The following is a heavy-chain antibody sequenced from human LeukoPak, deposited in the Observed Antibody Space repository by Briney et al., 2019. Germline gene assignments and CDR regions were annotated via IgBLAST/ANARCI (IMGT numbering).Heavy chain of an antibody. Sequence: GGSLRLSCAASGFTFSNYWMAWVRQAPGKGLGWVANIKQDGSEIYYVDSVKGRFTISRDNPKKSLFLQMNSLRAEDTAMYFCASHSVGVLPIATFDYWGQGTLVTVSS. CDR1: GFTFSNYW. CDR2: IKQDGSEI. D-gene: IGHD2-2*01. CDR3: ASHSVGVLPIATFDY. V-gene: IGHV3-7*01. J-gene: IGHJ4*02.